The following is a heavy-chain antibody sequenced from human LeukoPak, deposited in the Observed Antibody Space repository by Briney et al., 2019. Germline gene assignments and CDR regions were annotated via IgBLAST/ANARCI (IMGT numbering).Heavy chain of an antibody. Sequence: PGGSLRLSCAASGFTFSSYSMNWVRQAPGKGLEWVSSISSSSSYIYYADSVKGRFTISRDNSKNTLYLQMNSLRAEDTAVYYCAKYFPPNHVRFLEWLSPSDAFDIWGQGTMVTVSS. V-gene: IGHV3-21*04. J-gene: IGHJ3*02. D-gene: IGHD3-3*01. CDR3: AKYFPPNHVRFLEWLSPSDAFDI. CDR2: ISSSSSYI. CDR1: GFTFSSYS.